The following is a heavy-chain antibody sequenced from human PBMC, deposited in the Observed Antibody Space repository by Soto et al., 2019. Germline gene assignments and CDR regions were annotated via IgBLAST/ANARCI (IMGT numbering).Heavy chain of an antibody. CDR2: IFSNDEK. J-gene: IGHJ6*02. CDR3: ARIWHYYYYYGMDV. V-gene: IGHV2-26*01. CDR1: GFSRSSARMG. Sequence: QVTLKESGPVLVKPTETLTLTCTVTGFSRSSARMGVSWIRQPPGKTLEWHAQIFSNDEKSYSTSLRSRLTISKDTSKSQVVLTMTNMDPVDTATYYCARIWHYYYYYGMDVWVQGTTVIVSS.